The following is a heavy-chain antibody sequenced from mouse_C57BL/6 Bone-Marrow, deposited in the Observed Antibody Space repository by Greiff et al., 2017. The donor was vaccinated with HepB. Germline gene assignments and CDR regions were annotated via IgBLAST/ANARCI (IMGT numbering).Heavy chain of an antibody. V-gene: IGHV3-6*01. CDR3: ERDPPYCGPGYFDV. Sequence: EVQVVESGPGLVKPSQSLSLTCSVTGYSITSGYYWNWIRQFPGNILELMGFISYDGSNNYNPSLKNRISITRDTSKNQFFLKLNSVTTEDTATYYCERDPPYCGPGYFDVWGTGTTVTVSS. CDR1: GYSITSGYY. CDR2: ISYDGSN. J-gene: IGHJ1*03.